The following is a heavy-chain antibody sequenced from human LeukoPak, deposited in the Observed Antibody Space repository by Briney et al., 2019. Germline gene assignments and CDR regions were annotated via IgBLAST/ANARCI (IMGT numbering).Heavy chain of an antibody. CDR1: GGSISSYY. J-gene: IGHJ6*03. CDR3: ARQPWGSSSLDYYYNYMDV. Sequence: PSETLSLTCTVSGGSISSYYWSWIRQPPGKGLEWIGYIYYSGSTNYNPSLKSRVTISVDTSKNQFSLKLSSVTAADTAVYYCARQPWGSSSLDYYYNYMDVWGKGTTVTVSS. CDR2: IYYSGST. V-gene: IGHV4-59*01. D-gene: IGHD6-6*01.